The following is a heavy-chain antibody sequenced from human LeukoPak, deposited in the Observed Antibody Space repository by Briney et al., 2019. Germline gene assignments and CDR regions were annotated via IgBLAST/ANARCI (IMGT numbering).Heavy chain of an antibody. J-gene: IGHJ4*02. D-gene: IGHD6-13*01. Sequence: PSETLSLTCTVSGGSIGSYYWSWIRQPPGKGLEWIGYIYYSGSTNYNPSLKSRVTISVDTSKNQFSLKLSSVTAADTAVYYCARERVYSSSSYYFDYWGQGTLVTVSS. CDR2: IYYSGST. CDR3: ARERVYSSSSYYFDY. CDR1: GGSIGSYY. V-gene: IGHV4-59*01.